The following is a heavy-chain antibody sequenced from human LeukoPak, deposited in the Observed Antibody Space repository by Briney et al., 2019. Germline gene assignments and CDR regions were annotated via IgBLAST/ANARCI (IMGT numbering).Heavy chain of an antibody. J-gene: IGHJ3*02. CDR2: IIPIFGTA. CDR3: ARGLEMATINDAFDI. Sequence: GASVKVSCKASGGTFSSYAISWVRQAPGQGLEWMGGIIPIFGTANYAQKFQGRVTITADESTSTAYMELSSLRSEDTAVYYCARGLEMATINDAFDIWGQGTMVTVSS. V-gene: IGHV1-69*13. D-gene: IGHD5-24*01. CDR1: GGTFSSYA.